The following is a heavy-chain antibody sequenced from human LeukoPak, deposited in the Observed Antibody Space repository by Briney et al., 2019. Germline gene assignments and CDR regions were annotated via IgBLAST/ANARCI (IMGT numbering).Heavy chain of an antibody. CDR1: GYTFTSYY. D-gene: IGHD3-10*01. CDR3: ARGSGSARRNMYYFDY. V-gene: IGHV1-46*01. CDR2: INPSGGST. Sequence: ASVKVSCKASGYTFTSYYMHWVRQAPGQGLEWMGIINPSGGSTSYAQKFQGRVTMTRDTSTSTVYMELSSLRSEDTAVYYCARGSGSARRNMYYFDYWGQGTLVTVSS. J-gene: IGHJ4*02.